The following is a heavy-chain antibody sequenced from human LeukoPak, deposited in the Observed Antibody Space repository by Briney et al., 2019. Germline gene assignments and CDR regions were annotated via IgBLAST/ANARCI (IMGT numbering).Heavy chain of an antibody. CDR3: ARGSAYDWFDY. CDR2: INHSGST. V-gene: IGHV4-34*01. CDR1: GGSFSGYY. Sequence: PSETLSLTCAVYGGSFSGYYWSWIRQPPGKGLEWIGEINHSGSTNYNPSLKSRVTISVDTSKNQFSLKLTSVTAADTAVYYCARGSAYDWFDYWGQGTLVTVSS. J-gene: IGHJ4*02. D-gene: IGHD5-12*01.